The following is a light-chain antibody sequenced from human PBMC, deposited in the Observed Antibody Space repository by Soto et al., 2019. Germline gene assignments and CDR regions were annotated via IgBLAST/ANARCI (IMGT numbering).Light chain of an antibody. CDR1: QSISIS. CDR2: SAS. V-gene: IGKV1-39*01. J-gene: IGKJ4*01. CDR3: QQSFTSPLT. Sequence: DIQMTQSPSSLSASVGDRVILTCRASQSISISLNWYQQTPGKAPKLLIYSASSLHSGVPSRFSGSGSGTDFTLTISSLQPEDFATYYCQQSFTSPLTFGGGTKVEIK.